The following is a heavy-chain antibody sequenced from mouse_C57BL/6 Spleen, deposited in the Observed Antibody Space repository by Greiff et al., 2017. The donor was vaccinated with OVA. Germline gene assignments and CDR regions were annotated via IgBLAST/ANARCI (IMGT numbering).Heavy chain of an antibody. CDR2: IYPGSGST. CDR1: GYTFTSYC. Sequence: QVQLQQPGAELVKPGASVKMSCKASGYTFTSYCITWVKQRPGQGLEWIGDIYPGSGSTNYNEKFKSKATLTVDTSSSTAYMQLSSLTSEDSAVYYCARRGATMRGYFDYWGQGTTLTVSS. D-gene: IGHD2-1*01. J-gene: IGHJ2*01. CDR3: ARRGATMRGYFDY. V-gene: IGHV1-55*01.